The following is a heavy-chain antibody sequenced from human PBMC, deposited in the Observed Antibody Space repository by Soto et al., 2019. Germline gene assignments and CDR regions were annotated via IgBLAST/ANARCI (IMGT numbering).Heavy chain of an antibody. V-gene: IGHV1-46*01. D-gene: IGHD6-13*01. CDR2: INPMGGST. J-gene: IGHJ5*02. Sequence: GASVKVSCKASGYTFINYYIHLVRQAPGQGLEWMAIINPMGGSTNYAQEFQGRVTLTSDTSTSTVYMELSSLRFEDTALFYCARDLAAGDLWGQGTLVTSPQ. CDR3: ARDLAAGDL. CDR1: GYTFINYY.